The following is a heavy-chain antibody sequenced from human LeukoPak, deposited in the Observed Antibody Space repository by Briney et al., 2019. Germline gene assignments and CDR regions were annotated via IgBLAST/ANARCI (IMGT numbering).Heavy chain of an antibody. J-gene: IGHJ6*02. Sequence: PAASVKVSCKASGGTFSSYAISWVRQAPGQGLEWMGRIIPIFGIANYAQKFQGRVTITADKSTSTAYMELSSLRSEDTAVYYCARDHPTTVTVYHGMDVWGQGTTVTVSS. CDR2: IIPIFGIA. CDR3: ARDHPTTVTVYHGMDV. CDR1: GGTFSSYA. V-gene: IGHV1-69*04. D-gene: IGHD4-17*01.